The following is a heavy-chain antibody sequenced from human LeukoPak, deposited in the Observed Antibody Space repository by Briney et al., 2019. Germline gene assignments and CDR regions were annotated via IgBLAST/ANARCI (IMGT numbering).Heavy chain of an antibody. Sequence: PSETLSLTCAVYGGSFSGNYGTLIRQTPGRGLEWIGESSPTGDITGYNPSLRGRATISVDSSKMQFSLKLTSVTAADTGVYYCARLPDFTARPCDSWGPGTLVTVSS. CDR2: SSPTGDIT. CDR1: GGSFSGNY. D-gene: IGHD2-21*02. CDR3: ARLPDFTARPCDS. J-gene: IGHJ4*02. V-gene: IGHV4-34*01.